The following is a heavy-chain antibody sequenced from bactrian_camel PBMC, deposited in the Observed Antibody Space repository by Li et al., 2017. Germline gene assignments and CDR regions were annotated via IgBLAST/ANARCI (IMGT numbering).Heavy chain of an antibody. CDR3: ASDSVILPGRELEASQYTY. CDR2: IYTGGGDT. D-gene: IGHD1*01. V-gene: IGHV3S54*01. J-gene: IGHJ4*01. Sequence: HVQLVESGGGSVQAGGSLRLSCAASGFIHSSNCMGWFRQGPGKAREQVAAIYTGGGDTNYADSVKGRFAISHDRAKNTLYLEMSSLKPEDTAMYYCASDSVILPGRELEASQYTYWGQGTQVTVS. CDR1: GFIHSSNC.